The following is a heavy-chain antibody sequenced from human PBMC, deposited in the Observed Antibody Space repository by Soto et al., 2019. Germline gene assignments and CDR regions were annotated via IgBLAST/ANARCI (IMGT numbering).Heavy chain of an antibody. CDR2: IYYSGST. Sequence: SETLSLTCTVSGGSISSGGYYWSWIRQHPGKGLEWIGYIYYSGSTNYNPSLKSRVTISVDTSKNQFSLKLSSVTAADTAVYYCARRYGASFDYWGQGTLVTVSS. D-gene: IGHD4-17*01. CDR3: ARRYGASFDY. J-gene: IGHJ4*02. V-gene: IGHV4-61*08. CDR1: GGSISSGGYY.